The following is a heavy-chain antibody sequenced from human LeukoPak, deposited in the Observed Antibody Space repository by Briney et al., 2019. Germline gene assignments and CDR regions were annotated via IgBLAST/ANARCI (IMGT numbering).Heavy chain of an antibody. CDR2: IKGETDGGTI. V-gene: IGHV3-15*01. J-gene: IGHJ5*02. CDR1: GITFSNAW. CDR3: TTDYGEYCSGTTCYKGS. Sequence: PGGSLRLSCTASGITFSNAWMSWVRQAPGKGLEWVGRIKGETDGGTIDYAAPVKGGFTISRDDSKNTVTLQMNSLRTEDTAVYFCTTDYGEYCSGTTCYKGSWGRGTLVTVPS. D-gene: IGHD2-2*02.